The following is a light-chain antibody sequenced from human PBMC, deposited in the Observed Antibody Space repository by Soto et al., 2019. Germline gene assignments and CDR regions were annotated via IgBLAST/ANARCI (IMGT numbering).Light chain of an antibody. CDR2: DVS. V-gene: IGLV2-14*01. Sequence: SVLTQPASVSGSPGQSITISCTGTSSDVGGYKYVSWYQQHPGEAPKLMIYDVSNRPSGFSNRFSGSKSGNTASLTISGLQAEDEADYYCSSYTSSSTRVFGTGTKVTVL. CDR3: SSYTSSSTRV. J-gene: IGLJ1*01. CDR1: SSDVGGYKY.